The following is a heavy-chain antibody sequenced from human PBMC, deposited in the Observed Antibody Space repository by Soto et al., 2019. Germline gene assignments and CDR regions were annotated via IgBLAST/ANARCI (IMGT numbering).Heavy chain of an antibody. V-gene: IGHV1-69*02. Sequence: GASVKVSCKASGGTFSSYTISWVRQAPGQGLEWMGRIIPILGIANYAQKFQGRVTITADKSTSTAYMELSSLRSEDTAVYYCARGGNGGAVAGLYYYYYMDVWGKGTTVT. J-gene: IGHJ6*03. CDR3: ARGGNGGAVAGLYYYYYMDV. CDR2: IIPILGIA. CDR1: GGTFSSYT. D-gene: IGHD6-19*01.